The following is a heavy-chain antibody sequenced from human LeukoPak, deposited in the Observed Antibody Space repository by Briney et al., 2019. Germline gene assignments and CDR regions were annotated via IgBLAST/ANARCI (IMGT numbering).Heavy chain of an antibody. CDR3: AREGQWLLGGFDY. CDR2: INPNSGGT. CDR1: GYTFTGYY. J-gene: IGHJ4*02. Sequence: GASVKVSCKASGYTFTGYYMHWVRQAPGQGLEWMGWINPNSGGTNYAQKFQGRVTMTRDTSSSTAYMELSSLRSDDTAVYYCAREGQWLLGGFDYWGQGTLVTVSS. V-gene: IGHV1-2*02. D-gene: IGHD6-19*01.